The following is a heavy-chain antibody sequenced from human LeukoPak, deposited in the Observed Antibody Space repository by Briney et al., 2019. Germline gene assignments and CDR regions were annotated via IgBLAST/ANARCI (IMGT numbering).Heavy chain of an antibody. CDR2: INPNSGGT. V-gene: IGHV1-2*06. CDR1: GYTFTGYY. D-gene: IGHD6-13*01. CDR3: ARSGWSSSWYGHYYNYMDV. J-gene: IGHJ6*03. Sequence: ASVKVSCKASGYTFTGYYMHWVRQAPGQGLEWMGRINPNSGGTNYAQKFQGRVTMTRDTSISTAYMELSRLRSDDTAVYYCARSGWSSSWYGHYYNYMDVWGKGTTVTVSS.